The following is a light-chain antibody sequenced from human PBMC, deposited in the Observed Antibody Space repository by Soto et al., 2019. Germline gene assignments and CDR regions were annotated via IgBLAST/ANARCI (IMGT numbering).Light chain of an antibody. V-gene: IGLV2-14*01. Sequence: QPALTQPASVSGSPGQSVTISCTGPRSDIGDSNFISWYQHSPGKAPRLLIYEVNNRPSGVSKRFSGSKAGNTASLTISGLLDDDEADYFCASFRSGTILVFGSGTKVTVL. CDR2: EVN. CDR1: RSDIGDSNF. CDR3: ASFRSGTILV. J-gene: IGLJ1*01.